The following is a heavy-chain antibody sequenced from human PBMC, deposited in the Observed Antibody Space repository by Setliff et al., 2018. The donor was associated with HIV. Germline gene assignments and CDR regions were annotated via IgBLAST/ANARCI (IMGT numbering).Heavy chain of an antibody. CDR2: VDPKNGKT. CDR1: GYTFTDYY. J-gene: IGHJ4*02. CDR3: ATLDYYGSQTYNLALHY. V-gene: IGHV1-69-2*01. D-gene: IGHD3-10*01. Sequence: ASVKVSCKASGYTFTDYYMHWVQQAPGKGLEWMGRVDPKNGKTLYAENLRGRITITADTSTDKAYMELNSLRSEETAMYYCATLDYYGSQTYNLALHYWGQGTLVTVSS.